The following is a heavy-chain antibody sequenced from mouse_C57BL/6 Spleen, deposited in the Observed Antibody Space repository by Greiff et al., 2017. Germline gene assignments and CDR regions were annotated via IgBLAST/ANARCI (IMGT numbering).Heavy chain of an antibody. V-gene: IGHV1-63*01. D-gene: IGHD3-2*02. J-gene: IGHJ4*01. Sequence: VHLVESGAELVRPGTSVKMSCKASGYTFTNYWIGWAKQRPGHGLEWIGDIYPGGGSTNYNEKFKGKATLTADKSSSTAYMQFSSLTSEDSAIYYCARSSGYDCMDYWGQGTSVTVSS. CDR3: ARSSGYDCMDY. CDR1: GYTFTNYW. CDR2: IYPGGGST.